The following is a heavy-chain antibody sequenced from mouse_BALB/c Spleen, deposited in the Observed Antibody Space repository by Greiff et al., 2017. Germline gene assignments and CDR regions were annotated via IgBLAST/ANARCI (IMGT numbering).Heavy chain of an antibody. V-gene: IGHV3-6*02. Sequence: EVQLQQSGPGLVKPSQSLSLTCSVTGYSITSGYYWNWIRQFPGNKLEWMGYISYDGSNNYNPSLKNRISITRDTSKNQFFLKLNSVTTEDTATYYCAIYDYGFDYWGQGTTLTVSS. CDR3: AIYDYGFDY. CDR1: GYSITSGYY. CDR2: ISYDGSN. J-gene: IGHJ2*01. D-gene: IGHD2-4*01.